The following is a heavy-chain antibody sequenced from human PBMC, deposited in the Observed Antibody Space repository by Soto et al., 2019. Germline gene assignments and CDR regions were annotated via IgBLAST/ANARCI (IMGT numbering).Heavy chain of an antibody. Sequence: QVQLQQWGAGLLKPSETLSLTCAVYGGSFSGYYWTWIRQPPGTGLEWIGEINHSGSTNYNPSLKSRVTISVNTSKNQFSLKLTSVTAADPAVYYCARDKVTGLFHYWGKGPLVTVSS. CDR1: GGSFSGYY. CDR2: INHSGST. D-gene: IGHD2-8*02. V-gene: IGHV4-34*01. J-gene: IGHJ4*02. CDR3: ARDKVTGLFHY.